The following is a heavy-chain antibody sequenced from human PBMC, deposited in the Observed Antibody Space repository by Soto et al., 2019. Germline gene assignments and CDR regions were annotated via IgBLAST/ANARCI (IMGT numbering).Heavy chain of an antibody. V-gene: IGHV1-18*01. D-gene: IGHD6-6*01. CDR2: ISAYNGNT. Sequence: ASVKGSCKASGYTFTSYCISWVRQAPGQGLEWMGWISAYNGNTNYAQKLQGRVTMTTDTSTSTAYMELRSLRSDDTAVYYCAREGSSPSYYYYYYMDFWGKGTTVTVSS. CDR1: GYTFTSYC. J-gene: IGHJ6*03. CDR3: AREGSSPSYYYYYYMDF.